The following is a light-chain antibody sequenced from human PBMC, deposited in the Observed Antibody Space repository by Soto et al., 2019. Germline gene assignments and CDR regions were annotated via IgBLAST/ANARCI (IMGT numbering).Light chain of an antibody. CDR1: QSVSSSY. CDR2: GAS. J-gene: IGKJ4*01. V-gene: IGKV3D-20*02. CDR3: QQRSNWPPLT. Sequence: EIVLTQSPGTLSLSPGERATLSCRASQSVSSSYLAWYQQKPGQAPRLLIYGASSRASGIPDRFSGGGSGTDFTLTISSLEPEDFAVYYCQQRSNWPPLTFGEGTKVDIK.